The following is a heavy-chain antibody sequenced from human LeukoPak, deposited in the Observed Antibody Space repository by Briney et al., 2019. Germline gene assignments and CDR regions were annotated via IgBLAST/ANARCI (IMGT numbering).Heavy chain of an antibody. CDR1: GYTLTGYY. D-gene: IGHD6-19*01. Sequence: GASVKVSCKASGYTLTGYYIHWVRQAPGQGLEWMGWISAYNGNTNYAQKLQGRVTMTTDTSTSTAYMELRSLRSDDTAVYYCARGDLPSIAVAGPNDYWGQGTLVTVSS. CDR2: ISAYNGNT. V-gene: IGHV1-18*04. CDR3: ARGDLPSIAVAGPNDY. J-gene: IGHJ4*02.